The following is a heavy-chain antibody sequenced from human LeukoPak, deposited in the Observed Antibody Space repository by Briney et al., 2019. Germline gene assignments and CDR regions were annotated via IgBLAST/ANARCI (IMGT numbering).Heavy chain of an antibody. CDR3: LRSYCTTSNCYGWFDP. CDR2: INSDGTST. Sequence: GGSLRLSCAASGFTPSGYWMHWVRQAPGKGLEWVSRINSDGTSTSYADSVKGRFTISRDNAKNTLSLQMNSLRDEDTAVYYCLRSYCTTSNCYGWFDPWGQGTLVTVSS. J-gene: IGHJ5*02. V-gene: IGHV3-74*01. D-gene: IGHD2-2*01. CDR1: GFTPSGYW.